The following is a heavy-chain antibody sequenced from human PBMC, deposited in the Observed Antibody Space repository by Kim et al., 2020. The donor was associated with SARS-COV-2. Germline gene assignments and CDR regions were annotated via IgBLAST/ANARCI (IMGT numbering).Heavy chain of an antibody. Sequence: SVKGRFTISRDNSKNTLYLQMNSLRAEDTAVYYCARDVYYYGSGSYQTNDWGQGTLVTVSS. CDR3: ARDVYYYGSGSYQTND. D-gene: IGHD3-10*01. J-gene: IGHJ4*02. V-gene: IGHV3-53*01.